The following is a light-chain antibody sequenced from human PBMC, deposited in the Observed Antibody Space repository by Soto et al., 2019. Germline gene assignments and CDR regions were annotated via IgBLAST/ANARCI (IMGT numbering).Light chain of an antibody. V-gene: IGKV3-20*01. CDR3: HHYGRSPIYT. J-gene: IGKJ3*01. Sequence: EIVLTQSPGTLSLSPGQRATLSCRASQSVSSSSLAWYQQRPGQAPRLLIYGASRRATGIPDRFSGSGSGTDFTLTISRLEPEDFAVYYCHHYGRSPIYTFGPGTNVDFK. CDR1: QSVSSSS. CDR2: GAS.